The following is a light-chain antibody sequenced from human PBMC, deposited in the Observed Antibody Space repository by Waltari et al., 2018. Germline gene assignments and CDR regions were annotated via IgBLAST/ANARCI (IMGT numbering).Light chain of an antibody. CDR3: AAWEDSLNGAV. CDR1: SSNIGSNT. CDR2: STN. J-gene: IGLJ3*02. Sequence: QSVLTQPPSASGTPGQRVTISCSGSSSNIGSNTVTWYQQPPGTAPNLPIYSTNQRPSGVPDRVSGSRAGTSASLAISGLQSEDEADYYCAAWEDSLNGAVFGGGTKLTVL. V-gene: IGLV1-44*01.